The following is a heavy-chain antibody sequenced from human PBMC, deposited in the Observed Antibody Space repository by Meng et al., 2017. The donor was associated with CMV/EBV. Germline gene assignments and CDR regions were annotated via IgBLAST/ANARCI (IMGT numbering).Heavy chain of an antibody. Sequence: YDINWVRQATGQGLGWMGWMNPNSGNTGYAQKFQGRVTMTRNTSISTAYMELSSLRSEDTAVYYCARGRSAGVVVPAAIRGYWYFDLWGRGTLVTVSS. CDR2: MNPNSGNT. J-gene: IGHJ2*01. D-gene: IGHD2-2*02. V-gene: IGHV1-8*01. CDR1: YD. CDR3: ARGRSAGVVVPAAIRGYWYFDL.